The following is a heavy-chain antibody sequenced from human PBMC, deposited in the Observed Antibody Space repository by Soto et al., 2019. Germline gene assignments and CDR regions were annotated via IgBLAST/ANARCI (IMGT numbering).Heavy chain of an antibody. D-gene: IGHD2-2*01. V-gene: IGHV3-9*01. Sequence: EVRLVESGGGLVQPGRSLRLSCAASGFRFDDYAMHWVRQAPGKGLEWVSGISWYRGSLGYVDSVKGRFTISRDNDKNTLYPQMNSLRVQDTAFYYCAKDVGYCISVSCHPHLEHWGQGALVTVSS. CDR3: AKDVGYCISVSCHPHLEH. CDR2: ISWYRGSL. J-gene: IGHJ1*01. CDR1: GFRFDDYA.